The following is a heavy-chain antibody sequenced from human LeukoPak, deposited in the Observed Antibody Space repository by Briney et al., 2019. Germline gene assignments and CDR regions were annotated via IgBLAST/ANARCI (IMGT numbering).Heavy chain of an antibody. J-gene: IGHJ6*02. CDR2: IYYSGST. CDR3: ARVFPPVVVVAATHPGYGMDV. V-gene: IGHV4-59*01. D-gene: IGHD2-15*01. Sequence: TLSLTCNVSGGSLSSYYWSWIRQPPGRGLEWIGYIYYSGSTNYNPSLKSRVTISVDTSKNQFSLKLSPVTAADTAVYYCARVFPPVVVVAATHPGYGMDVWGQGTTVTVSS. CDR1: GGSLSSYY.